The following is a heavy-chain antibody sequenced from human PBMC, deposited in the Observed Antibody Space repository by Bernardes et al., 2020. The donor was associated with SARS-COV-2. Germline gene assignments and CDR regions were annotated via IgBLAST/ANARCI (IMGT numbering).Heavy chain of an antibody. Sequence: GGSLRLSCAASGFTFDDYGMSWVRQAPGKGLEWVSGINWNGGSTGYADSVKGRFTISRDNAKNSLYLQMNSLRAEDTALYYCARGVSTTVTTYFDYWGQGTPVTVSS. CDR1: GFTFDDYG. V-gene: IGHV3-20*04. D-gene: IGHD4-4*01. CDR2: INWNGGST. J-gene: IGHJ4*02. CDR3: ARGVSTTVTTYFDY.